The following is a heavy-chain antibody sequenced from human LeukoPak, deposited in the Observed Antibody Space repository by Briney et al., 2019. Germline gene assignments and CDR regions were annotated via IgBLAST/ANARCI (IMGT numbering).Heavy chain of an antibody. CDR3: ARQVSDYFYYYIDV. CDR2: IYYSGTT. J-gene: IGHJ6*03. CDR1: GGSISSSGYY. V-gene: IGHV4-39*01. Sequence: SGTLSLTCSVSGGSISSSGYYWNWVRQPPGKGLEWVGSIYYSGTTYYNSSLKSRVTISEGTSKNRFSLMLTSVTAADTAVYYCARQVSDYFYYYIDVWGEGTTVIVSS.